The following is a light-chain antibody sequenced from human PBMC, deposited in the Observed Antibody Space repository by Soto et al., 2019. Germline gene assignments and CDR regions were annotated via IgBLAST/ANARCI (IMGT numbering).Light chain of an antibody. V-gene: IGLV2-11*01. CDR2: DVS. J-gene: IGLJ1*01. CDR1: SSDVGGYNY. CDR3: CSYAGSYTFYV. Sequence: QSARTQPRSVSGSPGQSVTISCNGTSSDVGGYNYVSWYQQHPGKAPKLMIYDVSKRPSGVPDRFSGSKSGNTASLTISGLQAEDEADYYCCSYAGSYTFYVFGTGTKVTVL.